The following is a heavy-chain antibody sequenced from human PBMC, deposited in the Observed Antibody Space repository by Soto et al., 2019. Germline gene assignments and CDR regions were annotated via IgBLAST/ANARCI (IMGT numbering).Heavy chain of an antibody. J-gene: IGHJ4*02. CDR1: GFTFNTYW. CDR3: ATFLCISAGCWPRFDN. V-gene: IGHV3-7*01. Sequence: GGSLRLSCSASGFTFNTYWMTWVRQAPGKGLEWVANIKQDGSDKYYVDSVNGRFTVSRDNAKNSLYLQMDSLRTEDTAVYYCATFLCISAGCWPRFDNWGRGTLVTVSS. CDR2: IKQDGSDK. D-gene: IGHD2-2*01.